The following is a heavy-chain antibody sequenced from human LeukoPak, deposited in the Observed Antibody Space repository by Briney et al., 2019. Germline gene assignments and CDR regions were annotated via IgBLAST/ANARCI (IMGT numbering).Heavy chain of an antibody. J-gene: IGHJ4*02. D-gene: IGHD6-19*01. Sequence: GGSLKLSCAASGFTFSGSAMHWVRQASGKGREWFGRIRSKANSYATAYAASVKGRFTISRDDPKNTAYLQMNSLKTEDTAVYYCTRTPGLGVAGTGSDYWGQGTLVTASS. CDR1: GFTFSGSA. CDR3: TRTPGLGVAGTGSDY. V-gene: IGHV3-73*01. CDR2: IRSKANSYAT.